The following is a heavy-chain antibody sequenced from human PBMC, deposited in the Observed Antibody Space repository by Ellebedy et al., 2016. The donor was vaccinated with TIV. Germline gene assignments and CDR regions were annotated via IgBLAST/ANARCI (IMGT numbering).Heavy chain of an antibody. CDR2: INHSGST. J-gene: IGHJ4*02. V-gene: IGHV4-34*01. D-gene: IGHD3-22*01. CDR3: ARADDSSGYYFDY. CDR1: GGSFSGYY. Sequence: MPSETLSLTCPVYGGSFSGYYWSWIRQPPGKGLEWIGEINHSGSTNYNPSLKSRVTISVDTSKNQFSLKLSSVTAADTAVYYCARADDSSGYYFDYWGQGTLVTVSS.